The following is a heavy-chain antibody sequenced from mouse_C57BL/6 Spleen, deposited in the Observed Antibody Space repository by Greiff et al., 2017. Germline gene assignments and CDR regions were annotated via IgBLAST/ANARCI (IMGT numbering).Heavy chain of an antibody. V-gene: IGHV1-54*01. J-gene: IGHJ4*01. Sequence: QVQLQQSGAELVRPGTSVKVSCKASGYAFTNYLIEWVKQRPGQGLEWIGVINPGSGGTNYNEKFKGKATLTADKSSSTAYMQLSSLTSEDSAVYFCARYYDYDVDAMDYWGQGTSVTVSA. CDR3: ARYYDYDVDAMDY. D-gene: IGHD2-4*01. CDR2: INPGSGGT. CDR1: GYAFTNYL.